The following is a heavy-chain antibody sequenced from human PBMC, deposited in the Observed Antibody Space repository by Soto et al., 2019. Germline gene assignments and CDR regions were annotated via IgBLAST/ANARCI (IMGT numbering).Heavy chain of an antibody. J-gene: IGHJ5*02. CDR1: GGSISSSSYY. V-gene: IGHV4-39*01. CDR2: MYYSGST. Sequence: SETLSLTCTVSGGSISSSSYYWGWIRQPPGKGLEWIGSMYYSGSTYYNPSLKSRVTISVAKSKNQFSLKLSSVTAADTAVYYCARLLICTNGVCYKTNTCFDPWGQGTLVTVSS. CDR3: ARLLICTNGVCYKTNTCFDP. D-gene: IGHD2-8*01.